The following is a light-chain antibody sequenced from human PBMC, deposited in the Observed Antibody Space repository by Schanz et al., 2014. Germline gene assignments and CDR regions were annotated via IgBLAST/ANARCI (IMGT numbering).Light chain of an antibody. J-gene: IGKJ5*01. V-gene: IGKV3-15*01. Sequence: EIVMTQSPATLSVSPGERATLSCRASQSVSSNLAWYQQKPGQAPRLLIYGASTRATGIPARFSGSGSGTEFTLTISLQSEDFAIYYCQQYNTWPSITFGQGTRLEIK. CDR2: GAS. CDR1: QSVSSN. CDR3: QQYNTWPSIT.